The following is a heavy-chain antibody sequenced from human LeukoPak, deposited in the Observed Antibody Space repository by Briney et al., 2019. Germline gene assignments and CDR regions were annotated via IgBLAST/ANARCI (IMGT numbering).Heavy chain of an antibody. V-gene: IGHV4-34*01. Sequence: SETLSLTCAVYGGSFSGYYWSWIRQPPGKGLEWIGEINRSGSTNYNPSLKSRVTISVDTSKNQFSLKLSSVTAADTAVYYCARARFFPMDVWGKGTTVTVSS. D-gene: IGHD3-3*01. CDR3: ARARFFPMDV. CDR1: GGSFSGYY. J-gene: IGHJ6*04. CDR2: INRSGST.